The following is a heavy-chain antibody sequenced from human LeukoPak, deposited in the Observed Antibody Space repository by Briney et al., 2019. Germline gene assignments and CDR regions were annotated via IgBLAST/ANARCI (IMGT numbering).Heavy chain of an antibody. J-gene: IGHJ6*03. V-gene: IGHV3-23*01. CDR3: AKDPVTHYYYYMDV. Sequence: GGSLRLSCAASGFTVSRNYMSWVRQAPGKGLEWVSAISGSGGSTYYADSVKGRFTISRDNSKNTLYLQMNSLRAEDTAVYYCAKDPVTHYYYYMDVWGKGTTVTVSS. CDR1: GFTVSRNY. CDR2: ISGSGGST.